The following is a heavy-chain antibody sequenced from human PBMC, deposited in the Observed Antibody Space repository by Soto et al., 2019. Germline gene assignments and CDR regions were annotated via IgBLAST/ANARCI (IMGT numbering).Heavy chain of an antibody. V-gene: IGHV3-33*01. CDR2: IWYDGSNK. CDR3: ARDLSGPLDY. D-gene: IGHD3-16*02. J-gene: IGHJ4*02. CDR1: GFTFSNYG. Sequence: TGGSLRLSCAASGFTFSNYGMHWVRQAPGEGLEWVALIWYDGSNKYYADSVKGRFTISRDTSKNTLYLQMNTLRAEDTAVYYCARDLSGPLDYWGQGTPVTVSS.